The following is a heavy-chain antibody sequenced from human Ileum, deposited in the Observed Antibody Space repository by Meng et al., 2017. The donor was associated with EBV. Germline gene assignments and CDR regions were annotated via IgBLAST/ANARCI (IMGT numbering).Heavy chain of an antibody. J-gene: IGHJ4*02. V-gene: IGHV7-4-1*02. CDR2: INTNTGDP. CDR3: ARERLLQGEGGDH. D-gene: IGHD3-10*01. Sequence: VQLGESGSVLKKPGASVTVSCTASGYNFVSFTMNWVRQAPGQGLEWLGWINTNTGDPMYAPGFAGRFVFSSDTSVRTAYLQIIDLKAEDTAVYYCARERLLQGEGGDHWGQGTLVTVSS. CDR1: GYNFVSFT.